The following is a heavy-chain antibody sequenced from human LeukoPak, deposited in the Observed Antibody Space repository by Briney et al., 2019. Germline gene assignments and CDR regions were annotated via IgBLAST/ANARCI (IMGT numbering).Heavy chain of an antibody. D-gene: IGHD6-6*01. CDR3: ARLYSSSSGLRASDY. V-gene: IGHV3-48*03. CDR2: ISSSGSTI. Sequence: GWSLRLSCAASGFTFSSYEMNWVRQAPGKGLEWVSYISSSGSTIFYTDSVKGRFTISRDNAKNSLYLQMNSLRAEDTAVYYCARLYSSSSGLRASDYWGQGTLVTVSS. J-gene: IGHJ4*02. CDR1: GFTFSSYE.